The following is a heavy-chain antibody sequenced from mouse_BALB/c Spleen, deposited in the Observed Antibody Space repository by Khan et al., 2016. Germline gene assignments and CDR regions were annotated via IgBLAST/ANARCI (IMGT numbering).Heavy chain of an antibody. V-gene: IGHV4-2*02. CDR3: ARIYDGYGAMGY. J-gene: IGHJ4*01. Sequence: EVKLLESGGGLVQPGGSLNLSCAASGFDFSRYWMSWARQAPGKGQEWIGEINPGSSTINYTPSLKDKFIISRDNAKNTLYLQMSKVRSEDTALYYCARIYDGYGAMGYWGQGTSVTVSS. CDR2: INPGSSTI. CDR1: GFDFSRYW. D-gene: IGHD2-3*01.